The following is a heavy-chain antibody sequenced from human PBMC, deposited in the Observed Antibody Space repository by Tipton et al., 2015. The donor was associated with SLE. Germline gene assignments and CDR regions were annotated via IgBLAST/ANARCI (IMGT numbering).Heavy chain of an antibody. CDR1: GFTFSSYA. Sequence: SLRLSCAASGFTFSSYAMHWVRQAPGKGLEYVSAISSNGGSTYYANSVKGRFTISRDNSKNTLYLQMNSLRAEDTAVYYCAKDWGILWRYFDYWGQGTLVTVSS. V-gene: IGHV3-64*01. CDR3: AKDWGILWRYFDY. D-gene: IGHD2-21*01. CDR2: ISSNGGST. J-gene: IGHJ4*02.